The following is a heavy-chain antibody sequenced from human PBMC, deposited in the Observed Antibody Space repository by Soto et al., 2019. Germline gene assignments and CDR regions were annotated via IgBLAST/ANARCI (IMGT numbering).Heavy chain of an antibody. J-gene: IGHJ4*02. Sequence: QVRLVQSGAEVKKPGASVKLSCKASGYTFTTYAVHWVRQAPGQSLEWMGWINAGNGNTKYSQKLQGRVTMTTDTSTSTAYMELRSLRSDDTAVYYCARDYGLYSSGWYYFDYWGQGTLVTVSS. CDR2: INAGNGNT. D-gene: IGHD6-19*01. V-gene: IGHV1-3*01. CDR1: GYTFTTYA. CDR3: ARDYGLYSSGWYYFDY.